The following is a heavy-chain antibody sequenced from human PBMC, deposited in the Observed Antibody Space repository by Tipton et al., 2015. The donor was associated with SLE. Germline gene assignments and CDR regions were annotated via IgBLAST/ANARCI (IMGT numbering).Heavy chain of an antibody. J-gene: IGHJ6*03. V-gene: IGHV5-51*03. CDR1: GYSVTSHW. CDR3: ARRNYYYIGYYYMDV. CDR2: IYPGDSDT. D-gene: IGHD3-22*01. Sequence: QLVQSGAEVKKSGESLKISCKGSGYSVTSHWIGWVRQMPGKGLEWMGIIYPGDSDTRYSPSFQGQVTISADKSISTAYLQWSSLKASDTAMYYCARRNYYYIGYYYMDVWANGTTVTGSS.